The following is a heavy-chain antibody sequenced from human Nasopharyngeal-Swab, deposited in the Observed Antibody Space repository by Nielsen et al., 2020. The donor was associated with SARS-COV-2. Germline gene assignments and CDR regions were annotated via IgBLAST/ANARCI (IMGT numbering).Heavy chain of an antibody. CDR1: GYSFSSYW. Sequence: GESLKISCKGSGYSFSSYWIGWVRQLPGKGLEWMGIMYPRDYATRYSPSFTGQVTISADKSISTAYLQWSSLKASDTFMYYCATPYNGIYSWDYWGQGTLVTVSS. V-gene: IGHV5-51*01. D-gene: IGHD1-26*01. CDR3: ATPYNGIYSWDY. CDR2: MYPRDYAT. J-gene: IGHJ4*02.